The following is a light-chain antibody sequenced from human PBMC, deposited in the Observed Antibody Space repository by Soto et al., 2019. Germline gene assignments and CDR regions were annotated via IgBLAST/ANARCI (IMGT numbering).Light chain of an antibody. CDR3: QQYGDSPPEYT. CDR1: QSVGSY. V-gene: IGKV3-11*01. J-gene: IGKJ2*01. Sequence: EIVLTQSPATLSLSPGERATLSCRASQSVGSYLAWYQQKPGQAPRLLIYDASNRATGIPARFSGSGSGSDFTLTIDRLEPEDFAVFYCQQYGDSPPEYTFGQGTKLEIK. CDR2: DAS.